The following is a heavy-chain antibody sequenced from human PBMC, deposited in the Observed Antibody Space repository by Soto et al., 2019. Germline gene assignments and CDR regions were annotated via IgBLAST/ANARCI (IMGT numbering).Heavy chain of an antibody. Sequence: GGSLRLSCAASGFTFSSYWMQWVRQAPGKGLVWVSRINTDGSSTSYADSMKGRFTISRDNAKNTLYLQMNSLRAEDTAVYYCARVSFVHGADNRVFDFWGQGSLVT. CDR1: GFTFSSYW. CDR3: ARVSFVHGADNRVFDF. D-gene: IGHD2-8*01. CDR2: INTDGSST. V-gene: IGHV3-74*01. J-gene: IGHJ3*01.